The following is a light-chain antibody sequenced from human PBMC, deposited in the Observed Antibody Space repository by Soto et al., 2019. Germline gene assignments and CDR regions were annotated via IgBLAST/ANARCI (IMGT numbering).Light chain of an antibody. V-gene: IGKV1-39*01. Sequence: DIQMTHSPSSLSASLVDRGTITCRASQSISTYLNWYQHKPGKAPELLMHTASSLQSGVPSRFSGSGSGTDFTLTISSLQPEDFATYYCQQSYSTLITFGQGTRLEIK. CDR1: QSISTY. CDR2: TAS. CDR3: QQSYSTLIT. J-gene: IGKJ5*01.